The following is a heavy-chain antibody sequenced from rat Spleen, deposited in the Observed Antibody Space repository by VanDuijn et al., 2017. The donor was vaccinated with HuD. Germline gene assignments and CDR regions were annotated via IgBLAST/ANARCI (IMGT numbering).Heavy chain of an antibody. Sequence: EVQLVESDGGLVQPGRSLKLSCAASGFTFSDYYMAWVRQAPTKGLEWVATISYDGSSTYYRDSVKGRFTISRDNAKSTLYLQMDSLRSEDTATYYCARPSYSSLPYWYFDYWGQGVMVTVSS. V-gene: IGHV5-29*01. D-gene: IGHD1-2*01. CDR2: ISYDGSST. J-gene: IGHJ2*01. CDR3: ARPSYSSLPYWYFDY. CDR1: GFTFSDYY.